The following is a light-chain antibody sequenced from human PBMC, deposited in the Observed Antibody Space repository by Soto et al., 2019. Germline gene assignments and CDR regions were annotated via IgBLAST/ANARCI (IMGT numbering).Light chain of an antibody. V-gene: IGKV3-15*01. CDR2: GAS. J-gene: IGKJ1*01. CDR3: QQYNNWPPT. CDR1: QSVGNY. Sequence: EIVMTQSPGTLSVSPGERATLSCRASQSVGNYLAWYQQKPGQAPSLLIYGASTRATGIPARFSGGGSGTEFTLTITSLQSEDFAIYSCQQYNNWPPTFGQGTKVEI.